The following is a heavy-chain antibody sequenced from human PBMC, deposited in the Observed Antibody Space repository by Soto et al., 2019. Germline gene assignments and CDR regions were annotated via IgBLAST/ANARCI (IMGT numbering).Heavy chain of an antibody. CDR1: GGSVSSGDYY. Sequence: QVQLQESGPGLVKPSQTLSLTCTVSGGSVSSGDYYWSWIRQPPGKGLEWIGYIYYSGSTHYNPSLKSRVTISVDTSKNQFSLKLSSVTAADTAVYYCARATTVVTYFQHWGQGTLVTVSS. V-gene: IGHV4-30-4*01. D-gene: IGHD4-17*01. CDR3: ARATTVVTYFQH. J-gene: IGHJ1*01. CDR2: IYYSGST.